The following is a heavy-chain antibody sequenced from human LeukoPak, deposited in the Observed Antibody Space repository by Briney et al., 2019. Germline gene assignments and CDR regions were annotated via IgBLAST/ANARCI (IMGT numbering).Heavy chain of an antibody. D-gene: IGHD2-2*01. V-gene: IGHV3-64*01. Sequence: GGSLRLSCAASGFTFSSYAMHWVRQAPGKGLEYVSAISSNGGSTYYANSVKGRFTISRDNSKNTLYLQMGSLRAEDMAVYYCARGYQVWGQGTLVTVSS. J-gene: IGHJ4*02. CDR1: GFTFSSYA. CDR2: ISSNGGST. CDR3: ARGYQV.